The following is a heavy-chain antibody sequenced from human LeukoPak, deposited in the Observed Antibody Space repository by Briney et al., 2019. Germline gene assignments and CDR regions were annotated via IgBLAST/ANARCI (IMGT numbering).Heavy chain of an antibody. Sequence: GGSLRLSCAASGFTFSSYGMHWVRQAPGKGLEWVAVISYDGSNKYYADSVKGRFTISRDNSKNTLYLQMNSLRAEDTAVYYCAKAFLLWFGELIHGMDAWGQGTTVTVSS. CDR1: GFTFSSYG. J-gene: IGHJ6*02. D-gene: IGHD3-10*01. CDR2: ISYDGSNK. CDR3: AKAFLLWFGELIHGMDA. V-gene: IGHV3-30*18.